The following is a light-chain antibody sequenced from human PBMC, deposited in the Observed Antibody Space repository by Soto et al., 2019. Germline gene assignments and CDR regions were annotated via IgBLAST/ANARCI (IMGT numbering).Light chain of an antibody. Sequence: EIVMTQSPATLSVSPGERATLSCRASQNVGNNLVWYQQKPGQAPRLLIYGASTRAAGIPVRFSGSGSESDFTLTISSLEPEDFAVYYCQQRSYPITFGQGTRLEIK. CDR3: QQRSYPIT. J-gene: IGKJ5*01. CDR2: GAS. V-gene: IGKV3D-15*01. CDR1: QNVGNN.